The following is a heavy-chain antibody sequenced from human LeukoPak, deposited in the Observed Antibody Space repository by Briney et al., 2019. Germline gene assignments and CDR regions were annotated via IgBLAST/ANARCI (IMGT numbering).Heavy chain of an antibody. V-gene: IGHV1-18*01. Sequence: ASVKVSCKTSGYTFTSYGINWVRQAPGQGLEWMGWISGYHGNTYYAQKLQGRVTMTTDTSTSTAYMELRSLRSEDTAVYYCASTSNPAIAAAERYSQKEQLRAFDIWGQGTMVTVSS. D-gene: IGHD6-13*01. CDR3: ASTSNPAIAAAERYSQKEQLRAFDI. J-gene: IGHJ3*02. CDR1: GYTFTSYG. CDR2: ISGYHGNT.